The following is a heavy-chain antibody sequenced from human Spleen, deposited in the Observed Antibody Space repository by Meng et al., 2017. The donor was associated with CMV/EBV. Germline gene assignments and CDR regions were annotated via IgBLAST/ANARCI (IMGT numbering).Heavy chain of an antibody. CDR1: DTFRSYA. CDR2: IIPIFGTS. D-gene: IGHD6-19*01. J-gene: IGHJ5*02. Sequence: DTFRSYAVSWVRQAPGQDLEWMGAIIPIFGTSNYAESFQGRVTITTDESMTTAYMELSSLRSDDTAVYYCATGDSSGWYRFSWFDPWGQGTLVTVSS. V-gene: IGHV1-69*05. CDR3: ATGDSSGWYRFSWFDP.